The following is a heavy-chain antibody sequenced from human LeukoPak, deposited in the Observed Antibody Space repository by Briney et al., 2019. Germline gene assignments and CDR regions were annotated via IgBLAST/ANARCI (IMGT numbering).Heavy chain of an antibody. J-gene: IGHJ6*03. CDR2: MNPNSGNT. D-gene: IGHD4-17*01. CDR1: GYTFTSYD. Sequence: ASVKVSCKASGYTFTSYDINWVRQATGQGLEWMGWMNPNSGNTGYAQKFQGRVTITRNTSISTAYMELSSLRSEDTAVYYCAREGDPNAVTTVTTGTTGPYYYYYYYMDVWGKGTTVTVSS. CDR3: AREGDPNAVTTVTTGTTGPYYYYYYYMDV. V-gene: IGHV1-8*03.